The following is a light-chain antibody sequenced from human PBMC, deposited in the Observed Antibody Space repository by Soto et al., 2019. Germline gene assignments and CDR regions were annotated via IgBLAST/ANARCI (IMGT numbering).Light chain of an antibody. CDR1: QSLLHSNGYNY. Sequence: DIVMTQSPLSLPVTPGEPASISCRSSQSLLHSNGYNYLDWYLQKPGQSPQLLIYLGSNRASGVPDRFSGSGSGTDFTLKISRVEAEDVGVYYCMQALQTPFPYTFGQGTKLEIK. CDR3: MQALQTPFPYT. V-gene: IGKV2-28*01. CDR2: LGS. J-gene: IGKJ2*01.